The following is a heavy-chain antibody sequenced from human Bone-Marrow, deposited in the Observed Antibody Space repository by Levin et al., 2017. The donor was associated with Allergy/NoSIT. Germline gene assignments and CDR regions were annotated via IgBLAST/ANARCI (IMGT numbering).Heavy chain of an antibody. CDR3: ASSSGWYWYFDL. CDR1: GGSISSYY. CDR2: IYYSGST. D-gene: IGHD6-19*01. V-gene: IGHV4-59*01. J-gene: IGHJ2*01. Sequence: PSETLSLTCTVSGGSISSYYWSWIRQPPGKGLEWIGYIYYSGSTNYNPSLKSRVTISVDTSKNQFSLKLSSVTAADTAVYYCASSSGWYWYFDLWGRGTLVTVSS.